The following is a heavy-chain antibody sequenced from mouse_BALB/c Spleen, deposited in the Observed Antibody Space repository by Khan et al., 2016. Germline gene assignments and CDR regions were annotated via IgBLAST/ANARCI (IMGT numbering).Heavy chain of an antibody. J-gene: IGHJ3*01. D-gene: IGHD2-1*01. Sequence: EVQLQESGPGLVKPSQSLSLTCTVTGYSITSDYAWNWIRQFPGNKLEWMGYISYSGSTSYNPSLKSRISITRDTSKNQFFLQLNSVTTEDTATYYCARARYGNTWFAYWCQGTLVTVSA. CDR1: GYSITSDYA. CDR2: ISYSGST. V-gene: IGHV3-2*02. CDR3: ARARYGNTWFAY.